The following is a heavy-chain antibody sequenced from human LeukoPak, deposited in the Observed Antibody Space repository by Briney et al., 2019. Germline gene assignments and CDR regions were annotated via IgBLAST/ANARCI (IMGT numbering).Heavy chain of an antibody. CDR1: GGSISSYY. CDR3: ARGVDTEALDY. D-gene: IGHD5-18*01. CDR2: IHYSGST. J-gene: IGHJ4*02. V-gene: IGHV4-59*01. Sequence: KPSETLSLTCTVSGGSISSYYWSWIRLPPGKGLEWIGYIHYSGSTKYNPSLNSRVTISVDTSKNQFSLKLRSVTAADTAVYYCARGVDTEALDYWGQGTLVTVSS.